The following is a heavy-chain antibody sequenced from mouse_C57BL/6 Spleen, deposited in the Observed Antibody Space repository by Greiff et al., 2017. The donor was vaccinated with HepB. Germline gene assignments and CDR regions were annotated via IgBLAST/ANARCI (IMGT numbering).Heavy chain of an antibody. J-gene: IGHJ1*03. CDR3: ARLSYYGSSYGYFDV. V-gene: IGHV1-50*01. CDR2: IDPSDSYT. D-gene: IGHD1-1*01. Sequence: VQLQQSGAELVKPGASVKLSCKASGYTFTSYWMQWVKQRPGQGLEWIGEIDPSDSYTNYNQKFKGKATLTVDTSSSTAYMQLSSLTSEDSAVYYCARLSYYGSSYGYFDVWGTGTTVTVSS. CDR1: GYTFTSYW.